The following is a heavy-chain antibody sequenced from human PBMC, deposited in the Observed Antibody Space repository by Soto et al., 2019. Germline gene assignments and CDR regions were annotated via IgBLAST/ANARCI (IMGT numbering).Heavy chain of an antibody. CDR1: GFTFDDYA. D-gene: IGHD3-10*01. Sequence: GGSLRLSCAASGFTFDDYAMHWVRQAPGKGLEWVSGISWNSGSIGYADSVKGRFTISRDNAKNSLYLQMNRLRAEDTALYYCAKDSTTMFRIGVGYYYDYMDVWGKGTTVTVSS. CDR2: ISWNSGSI. V-gene: IGHV3-9*01. CDR3: AKDSTTMFRIGVGYYYDYMDV. J-gene: IGHJ6*03.